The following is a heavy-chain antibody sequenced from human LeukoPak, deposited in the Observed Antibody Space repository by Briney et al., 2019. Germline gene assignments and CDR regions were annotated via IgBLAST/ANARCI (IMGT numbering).Heavy chain of an antibody. CDR3: ARQDGYDFWSGYF. D-gene: IGHD3-3*01. CDR2: IYTSGNT. V-gene: IGHV4-61*02. J-gene: IGHJ3*01. CDR1: GGSISSGSHY. Sequence: SQTLSLTCAVSGGSISSGSHYWSWIRQPAGKGLEGIGRIYTSGNTNYNPSLKSRVTISVYTSKNQFSLKLSSVTAADTAVYYCARQDGYDFWSGYFWGQGTKVTVSS.